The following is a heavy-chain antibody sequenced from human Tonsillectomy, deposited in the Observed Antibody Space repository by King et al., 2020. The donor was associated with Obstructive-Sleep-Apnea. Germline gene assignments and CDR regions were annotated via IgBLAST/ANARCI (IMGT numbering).Heavy chain of an antibody. Sequence: VQLVESGGGLVQPGGSLRLSCAASGFTFSSYSMTWVRQAPGKGLGWGSYISVSRTTIYYADSVKGRFTISGANAKQSLYLQLNRLRAEDTAVYYCARDWGGDGYNLDYWGQGTLVTVSS. CDR2: ISVSRTTI. D-gene: IGHD5-24*01. CDR1: GFTFSSYS. J-gene: IGHJ4*02. CDR3: ARDWGGDGYNLDY. V-gene: IGHV3-48*04.